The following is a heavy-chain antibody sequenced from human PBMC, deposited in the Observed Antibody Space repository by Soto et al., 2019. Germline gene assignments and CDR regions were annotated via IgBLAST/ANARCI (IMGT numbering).Heavy chain of an antibody. J-gene: IGHJ4*02. Sequence: GGSLRLSCAASGFTFSSYAMSWVRQAPGKGLEWVSAISGSGGSTYYADSVKGRFTISRDNSKNTLYLQMNSLRAEDTAVYYCAKHPYGSGSYYHFDYWGQGTLVTVSS. V-gene: IGHV3-23*01. CDR1: GFTFSSYA. CDR3: AKHPYGSGSYYHFDY. CDR2: ISGSGGST. D-gene: IGHD3-10*01.